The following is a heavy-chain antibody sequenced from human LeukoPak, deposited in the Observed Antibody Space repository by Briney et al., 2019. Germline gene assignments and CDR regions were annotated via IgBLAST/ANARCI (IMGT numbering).Heavy chain of an antibody. CDR3: ARVDIVATGAFAI. CDR1: GGSISSGGYY. Sequence: SQTLSLTCTVSGGSISSGGYYWSWIRQHPGNGLEWIGYIYYGGSTYYTPSLKSRVTISVDTPKTQFSLKLSSVTAADTAVYYCARVDIVATGAFAIWGQGTMVTVSS. CDR2: IYYGGST. D-gene: IGHD5-12*01. V-gene: IGHV4-31*03. J-gene: IGHJ3*02.